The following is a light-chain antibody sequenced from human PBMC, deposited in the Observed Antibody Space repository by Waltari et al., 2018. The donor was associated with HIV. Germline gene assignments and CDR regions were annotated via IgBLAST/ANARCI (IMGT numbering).Light chain of an antibody. CDR1: QSVLYSSNNKNY. Sequence: DIVMTQSPDSLAVSLGERATINCKSSQSVLYSSNNKNYLAWYQQKPGQPPKLLIYWASTREFGVPDRFSGSGSQTDFTLTISSLQAEDVAVYYCQQYYSTLRTFGQGTKVEIK. J-gene: IGKJ1*01. CDR3: QQYYSTLRT. V-gene: IGKV4-1*01. CDR2: WAS.